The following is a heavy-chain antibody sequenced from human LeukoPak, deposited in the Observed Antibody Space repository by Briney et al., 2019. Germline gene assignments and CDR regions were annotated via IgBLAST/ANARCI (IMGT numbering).Heavy chain of an antibody. CDR2: ISASGGST. V-gene: IGHV3-23*01. CDR3: ARDGSGYSSDY. D-gene: IGHD6-13*01. J-gene: IGHJ4*02. Sequence: GGSLRLSCAASGFTSSSYAMSWVRQAPGKGLEWVSAISASGGSTYYADSVKGRFTISRDNSKNTMDLQMNSLRAEDTAVYYCARDGSGYSSDYWGQGTLVTVSS. CDR1: GFTSSSYA.